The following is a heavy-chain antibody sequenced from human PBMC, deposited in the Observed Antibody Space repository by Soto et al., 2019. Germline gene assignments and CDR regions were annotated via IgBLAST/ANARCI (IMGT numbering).Heavy chain of an antibody. Sequence: GGSLRLSCAASGFTFSSYAMSWVRQAPGKGLEWVSAISGSGGSTYYADSVKGRFTISRDNSKNTLYLQMNILRAEDTAVYYCAKDPAVAGTRGSTFDYWGQGTLVTVSS. CDR3: AKDPAVAGTRGSTFDY. CDR1: GFTFSSYA. J-gene: IGHJ4*02. CDR2: ISGSGGST. V-gene: IGHV3-23*01. D-gene: IGHD6-19*01.